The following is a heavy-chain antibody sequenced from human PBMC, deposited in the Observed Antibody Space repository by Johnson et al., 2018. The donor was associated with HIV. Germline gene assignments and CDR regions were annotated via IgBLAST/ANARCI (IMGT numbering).Heavy chain of an antibody. CDR3: ARETRDDAFDI. V-gene: IGHV3-74*01. D-gene: IGHD4-11*01. CDR2: INGDGSRT. J-gene: IGHJ3*02. Sequence: VQLVESGGGLVQPGGSLRLSCGASGFTFSNYWVQWVRQAPGKGLVWVSRINGDGSRTSYADSVKGRFTIARDNAKNTLYLQMNNLRAEDTAMYYCARETRDDAFDIWGQGTMVTVSS. CDR1: GFTFSNYW.